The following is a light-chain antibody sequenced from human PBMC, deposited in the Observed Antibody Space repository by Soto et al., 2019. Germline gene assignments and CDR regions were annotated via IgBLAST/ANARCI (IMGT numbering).Light chain of an antibody. CDR1: QSISNW. CDR3: LQSNSYWT. V-gene: IGKV1-5*03. Sequence: DIQMTQSPSTLSASVGDRVIITCRASQSISNWLAWYQQKPGKATKLLIYKASRLESGVPSRFGGSGSGTEFTLTISSLQPEDFATYYCLQSNSYWTFGQGTKVEVK. J-gene: IGKJ1*01. CDR2: KAS.